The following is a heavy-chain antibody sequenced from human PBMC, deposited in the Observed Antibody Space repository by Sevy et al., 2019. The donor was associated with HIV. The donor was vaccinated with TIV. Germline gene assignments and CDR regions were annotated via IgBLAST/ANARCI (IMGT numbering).Heavy chain of an antibody. V-gene: IGHV1-24*01. D-gene: IGHD3-22*01. Sequence: ASVKVSCKASGHTLTDLSMHWVRQAPGKGFEWIGRFDPEDGERIDAQKFQGRVTMTEDTSTDTAYMELSSLRSEDTAVYYCSATREYYSDSYGYFDYWGQGTLVTVSS. CDR2: FDPEDGER. CDR1: GHTLTDLS. CDR3: SATREYYSDSYGYFDY. J-gene: IGHJ4*02.